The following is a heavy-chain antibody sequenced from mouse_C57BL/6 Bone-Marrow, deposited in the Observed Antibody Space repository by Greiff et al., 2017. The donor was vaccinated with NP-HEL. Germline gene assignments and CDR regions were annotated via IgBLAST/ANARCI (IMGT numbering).Heavy chain of an antibody. J-gene: IGHJ2*01. CDR3: TRRGGSSYDYFNY. D-gene: IGHD1-1*01. V-gene: IGHV6-6*01. CDR2: IRNKANNHAT. CDR1: GFTFSDAW. Sequence: EVKLVESGGGLVQPGGSMKLSCAASGFTFSDAWMDWVRQSPEKGLEWVAEIRNKANNHATYYAESVKGRFTISRDDSKSSVYLQMNSLRAEDTGIYYCTRRGGSSYDYFNYWGQGTTLTVSS.